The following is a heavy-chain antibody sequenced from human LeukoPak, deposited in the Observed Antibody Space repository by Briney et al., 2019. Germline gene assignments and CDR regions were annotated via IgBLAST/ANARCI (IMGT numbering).Heavy chain of an antibody. CDR1: GGSISSYY. V-gene: IGHV4-59*01. J-gene: IGHJ6*03. Sequence: SEILSLTCTVSGGSISSYYWRWIRQPPRKGLEWIGYIYYSGSTNYNPSLKSRVTISVDTSKNQFSLKLSSVTAADTAVYYCARDRGGDYGYYYYMDVWGKGTTVTVSS. D-gene: IGHD4-17*01. CDR3: ARDRGGDYGYYYYMDV. CDR2: IYYSGST.